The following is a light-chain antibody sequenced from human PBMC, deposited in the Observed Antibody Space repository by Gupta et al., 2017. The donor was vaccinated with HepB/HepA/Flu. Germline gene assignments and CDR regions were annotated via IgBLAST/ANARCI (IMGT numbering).Light chain of an antibody. V-gene: IGKV3-11*01. CDR3: QQRSNWPLT. J-gene: IGKJ4*01. Sequence: DIVLTQSPATLSFSPGERATLSCRASQSVSSYLAWYQQKPGQAPRLLIYDASNRATGIPARFSVSGSGTDFTLTISSLEPADFAVYYCQQRSNWPLTFGGGTKVAIK. CDR1: QSVSSY. CDR2: DAS.